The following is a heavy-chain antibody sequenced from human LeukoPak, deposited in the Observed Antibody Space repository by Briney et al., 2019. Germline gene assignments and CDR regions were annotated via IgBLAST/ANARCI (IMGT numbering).Heavy chain of an antibody. Sequence: SENLSLTCAVSGASMNTHYWSWIRQPPGQGLEWIGYMLDTVTTKDNPSLKSRFTLSADTSKNQFSLRLTSVTAADTAVYYCATINRGNIFGYFDFWGQGIPVTVSS. CDR2: MLDTVTT. D-gene: IGHD3-3*02. V-gene: IGHV4-59*11. CDR1: GASMNTHY. J-gene: IGHJ4*02. CDR3: ATINRGNIFGYFDF.